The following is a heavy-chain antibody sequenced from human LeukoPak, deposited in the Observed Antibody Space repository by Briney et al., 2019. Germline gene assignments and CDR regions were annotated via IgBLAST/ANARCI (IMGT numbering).Heavy chain of an antibody. Sequence: SETLSLTCTVSGGSMSSGGYCWSWIRQHPGKGLEWIGYIYYSGSTNYNPSLKSRVTISVDTSNNKFSLKLTSLTAADTAVYYCVRHLSAGRPAFDIWGQGTMVTVSS. J-gene: IGHJ3*02. D-gene: IGHD2-15*01. CDR2: IYYSGST. V-gene: IGHV4-61*08. CDR1: GGSMSSGGYC. CDR3: VRHLSAGRPAFDI.